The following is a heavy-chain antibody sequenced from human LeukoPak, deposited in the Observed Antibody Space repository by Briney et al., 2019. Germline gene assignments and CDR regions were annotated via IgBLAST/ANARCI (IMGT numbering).Heavy chain of an antibody. D-gene: IGHD3-10*01. J-gene: IGHJ4*02. CDR2: IYYYSGST. Sequence: SETLSLTCTVSGGSLSNYYWSWIRQPPGKGLEWVGYIYYYSGSTNYNPSLKSRVTISVDTSKNQFSLKLTSVTAADTAVYYCARIISYYFDYWGQGTLVTVSS. V-gene: IGHV4-59*08. CDR1: GGSLSNYY. CDR3: ARIISYYFDY.